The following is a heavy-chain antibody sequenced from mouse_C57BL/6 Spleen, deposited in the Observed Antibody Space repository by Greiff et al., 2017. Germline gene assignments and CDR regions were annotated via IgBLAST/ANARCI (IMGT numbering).Heavy chain of an antibody. CDR3: ASGYGFAY. J-gene: IGHJ3*01. V-gene: IGHV1-72*01. D-gene: IGHD2-2*01. Sequence: VQLQQSGAELVKPGASVKISCKASGYAFSSYWMNWVKQRPGRGLEWIGRIDPNSGGTKYNEKFKSKATLTVDKPSSTAYMQLSSLTSEDSAVYYCASGYGFAYWGQGTLVTVSA. CDR1: GYAFSSYW. CDR2: IDPNSGGT.